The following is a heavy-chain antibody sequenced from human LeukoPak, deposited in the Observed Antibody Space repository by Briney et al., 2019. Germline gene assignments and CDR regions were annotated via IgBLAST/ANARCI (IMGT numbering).Heavy chain of an antibody. CDR1: GFTLSGYS. CDR3: AREAYDSSGYSFDY. J-gene: IGHJ4*02. V-gene: IGHV3-21*01. Sequence: GGSLRLSCAASGFTLSGYSMNWVHQAPGKGLEWVSSIRSSSSYMLYADSVKGRFTISRDNAKNSLYLQMNSLRAEDTAVYYCAREAYDSSGYSFDYWGQGTLVTVSS. D-gene: IGHD3-22*01. CDR2: IRSSSSYM.